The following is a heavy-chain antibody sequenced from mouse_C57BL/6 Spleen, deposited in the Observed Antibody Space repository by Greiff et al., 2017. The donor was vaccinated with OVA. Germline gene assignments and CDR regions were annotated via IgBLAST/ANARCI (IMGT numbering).Heavy chain of an antibody. J-gene: IGHJ1*03. Sequence: QVHVKQSGAELARPGASVKLSCKASGYTFTSYGISWVKQRTGQGLEWIGEIYPRSGNTYYNEKFKGKATLTADKSSSTAYMELRSLTSEDSAVYFCARSDGKRYFDVWGTGTTVTVSS. CDR3: ARSDGKRYFDV. D-gene: IGHD2-1*01. V-gene: IGHV1-81*01. CDR2: IYPRSGNT. CDR1: GYTFTSYG.